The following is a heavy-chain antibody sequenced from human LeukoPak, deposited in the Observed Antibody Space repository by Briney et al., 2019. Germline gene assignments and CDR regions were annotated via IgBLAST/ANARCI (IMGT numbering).Heavy chain of an antibody. CDR3: ARVLRGTLRPHAAGYYYMDV. CDR2: IYTSGST. Sequence: SETLSLTCTVSGGSISSGSYYWSWIRQPAGKGLEWIGRIYTSGSTNYNPSLKSRVTISVDTSKNQFSLKLSSVTAADTAVYYCARVLRGTLRPHAAGYYYMDVWGKGTTVTVSS. V-gene: IGHV4-61*02. CDR1: GGSISSGSYY. J-gene: IGHJ6*03. D-gene: IGHD4-17*01.